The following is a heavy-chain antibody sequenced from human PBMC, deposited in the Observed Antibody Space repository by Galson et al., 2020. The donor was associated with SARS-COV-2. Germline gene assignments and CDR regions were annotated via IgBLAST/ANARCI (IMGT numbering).Heavy chain of an antibody. CDR3: ARGTGAYYDSRGYDS. Sequence: SETLSLTCTVSGGSISSGDFYWSWIRQHPGKGLEWIGYIYYSESTYYNPSLESRVTISVDTSKTQFSLKLRSVTAADTAVYYCARGTGAYYDSRGYDSWGQGTLVTVYS. V-gene: IGHV4-31*03. D-gene: IGHD3-22*01. CDR2: IYYSEST. J-gene: IGHJ4*02. CDR1: GGSISSGDFY.